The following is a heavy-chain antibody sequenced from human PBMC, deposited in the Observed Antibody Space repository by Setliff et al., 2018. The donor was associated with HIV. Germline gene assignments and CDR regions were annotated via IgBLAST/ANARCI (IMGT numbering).Heavy chain of an antibody. CDR3: AKGAGFYGDYTFDH. CDR1: GPSINIHY. D-gene: IGHD4-17*01. CDR2: IYSTGST. J-gene: IGHJ4*02. V-gene: IGHV4-59*11. Sequence: SETLSLTCTVSGPSINIHYWSWIRQSPGKGFEWIGYIYSTGSTNYNPSLQSRVTISMVASRNQFSLKVTSVTAADTAVYYCAKGAGFYGDYTFDHWGQGRQVTVAS.